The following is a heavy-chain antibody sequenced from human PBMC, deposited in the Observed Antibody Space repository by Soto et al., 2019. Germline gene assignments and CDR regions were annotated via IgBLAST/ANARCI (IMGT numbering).Heavy chain of an antibody. Sequence: GASVKVSCKASGYTFTGYYIHWVRQAPGQGLEWMGWINPNNGATDYAQKFQGWVTMTRDTSIRTAYMELSRLKSDDTAVYYCAREDMVVGYCSSTSCEKGRRGNYYYGMDVWGQGTTVTVSS. CDR2: INPNNGAT. V-gene: IGHV1-2*04. J-gene: IGHJ6*02. CDR1: GYTFTGYY. D-gene: IGHD2-2*01. CDR3: AREDMVVGYCSSTSCEKGRRGNYYYGMDV.